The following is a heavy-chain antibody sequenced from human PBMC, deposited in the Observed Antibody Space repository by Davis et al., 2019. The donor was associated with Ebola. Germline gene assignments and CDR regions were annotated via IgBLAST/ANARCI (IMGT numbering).Heavy chain of an antibody. CDR3: ARLYCSGGSCYPGFDY. J-gene: IGHJ4*02. D-gene: IGHD2-15*01. CDR1: GGSISSYY. Sequence: MPGGSLRLSCTVSGGSISSYYWSWIRQPPGKGLEWIGYIYYSGSTNYNPSLKSRVTISVDTSKNQFSLKLSSVTAADTAVYYCARLYCSGGSCYPGFDYWGQGTLVTVSS. CDR2: IYYSGST. V-gene: IGHV4-59*08.